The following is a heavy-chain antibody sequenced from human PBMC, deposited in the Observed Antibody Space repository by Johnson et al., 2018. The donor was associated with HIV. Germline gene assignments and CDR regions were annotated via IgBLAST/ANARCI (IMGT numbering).Heavy chain of an antibody. CDR2: ISYDGSNK. CDR1: GFTVSNYY. D-gene: IGHD5-24*01. V-gene: IGHV3-30-3*01. Sequence: QVQLVESGGGLVQPGGSLRLSCAASGFTVSNYYMTWVRQSPGKGLEWVAVISYDGSNKYYADSVKGRFTISRDNSKNTLYLQMNSLRVEDTAVYYCARDLGWLQSGDAFDIWGQGTMVTVSS. CDR3: ARDLGWLQSGDAFDI. J-gene: IGHJ3*02.